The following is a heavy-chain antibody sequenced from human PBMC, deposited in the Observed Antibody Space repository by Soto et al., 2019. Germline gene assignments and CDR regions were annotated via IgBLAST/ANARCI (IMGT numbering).Heavy chain of an antibody. CDR1: GGSISSSSYY. Sequence: ETLSLTCTVSGGSISSSSYYWGWIRQPPGKGLEWIGSIYYSGSTYYNPSLKSRVTISVDTSKNQFSLKLSSVTAADTAVYYCARQTYYYDSSGYYSLGYFDYWGQGTLVTVSS. D-gene: IGHD3-22*01. J-gene: IGHJ4*02. CDR2: IYYSGST. CDR3: ARQTYYYDSSGYYSLGYFDY. V-gene: IGHV4-39*01.